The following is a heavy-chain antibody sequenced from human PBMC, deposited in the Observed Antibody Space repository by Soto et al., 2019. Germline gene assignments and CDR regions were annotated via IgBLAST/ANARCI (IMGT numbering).Heavy chain of an antibody. CDR3: ANCPTLYAPTYNWFDP. CDR1: GFTFSSYA. Sequence: GGSLSLSCAASGFTFSSYAMSWVRQAPGKGLEWVSAISGSGGSTYYADSVGGRFTISRENSKNTLYLQMNSLRAEDTAVYYCANCPTLYAPTYNWFDPWGQGTLVTVSS. V-gene: IGHV3-23*01. J-gene: IGHJ5*02. CDR2: ISGSGGST. D-gene: IGHD2-8*01.